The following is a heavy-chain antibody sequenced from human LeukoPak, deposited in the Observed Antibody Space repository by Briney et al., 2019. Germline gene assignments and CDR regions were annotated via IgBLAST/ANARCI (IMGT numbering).Heavy chain of an antibody. CDR1: GYTFTSYD. V-gene: IGHV1-8*01. Sequence: ASVKVSCKASGYTFTSYDINWVRQATGQGLEWMGWMNPNSGNTGYAQRFQGRVTMTRNTSISTAYMELSSLRSEDTAVYYCAIGGYSYGPGDYWGQGTLVTVSS. CDR3: AIGGYSYGPGDY. D-gene: IGHD5-18*01. CDR2: MNPNSGNT. J-gene: IGHJ4*02.